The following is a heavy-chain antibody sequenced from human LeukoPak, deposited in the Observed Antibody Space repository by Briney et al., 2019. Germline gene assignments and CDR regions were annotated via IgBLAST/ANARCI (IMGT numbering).Heavy chain of an antibody. CDR2: ITSSSSYI. CDR1: GFTFSSYN. J-gene: IGHJ6*03. V-gene: IGHV3-21*01. CDR3: ARDPNSGGYWNYYYYYMDV. D-gene: IGHD1-26*01. Sequence: GGSLRLSCAASGFTFSSYNMNWVRQAPGNGLEWVSSITSSSSYIYYADSVKGRFTISRDNAKNSLFLQMNSLTAEDTAVYYCARDPNSGGYWNYYYYYMDVWGKGTTVTISS.